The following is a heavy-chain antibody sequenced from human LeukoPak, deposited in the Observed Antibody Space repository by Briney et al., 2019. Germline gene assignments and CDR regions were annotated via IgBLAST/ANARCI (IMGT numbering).Heavy chain of an antibody. CDR3: ARGDPNFYYYGMDV. D-gene: IGHD2-21*02. CDR2: INPNSGGT. J-gene: IGHJ6*02. CDR1: GYTFTGYY. Sequence: ASVKVSCKASGYTFTGYYMHWVRQAPGQGLEWMGWINPNSGGTDYAQKFQGRVTMTRDTSISTAYMELSRLRSDDTAVYYCARGDPNFYYYGMDVWGQGTTVTVSS. V-gene: IGHV1-2*02.